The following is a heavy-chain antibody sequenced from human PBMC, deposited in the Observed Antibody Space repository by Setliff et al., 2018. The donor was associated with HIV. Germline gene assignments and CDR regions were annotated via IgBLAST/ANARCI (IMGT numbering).Heavy chain of an antibody. J-gene: IGHJ3*02. V-gene: IGHV1-69*05. CDR3: AITSRGYSLQRGGAFDI. D-gene: IGHD3-22*01. CDR1: GDTFTTYV. CDR2: RSPIFSTT. Sequence: KVSCKGSGDTFTTYVVSWVRQAPGQGLEWMGGRSPIFSTTNYAQKFQGRVTITTDESTSRAYMELSSLRSEDTAVYNCAITSRGYSLQRGGAFDIWGQGTLVTVSS.